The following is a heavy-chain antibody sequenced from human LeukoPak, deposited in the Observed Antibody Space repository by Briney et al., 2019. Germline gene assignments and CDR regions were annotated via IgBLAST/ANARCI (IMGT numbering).Heavy chain of an antibody. D-gene: IGHD5-18*01. CDR1: GFTFSGCG. CDR2: IWYDGRDK. V-gene: IGHV3-30*02. Sequence: GGSLRPSCAASGFTFSGCGMHWVRQAPGKGLEGVAFIWYDGRDKYYVDSVKGRFTISRDNSKNTLYLQMNSLRAEDTAMYYCAKDPYSYGSYFDYWGQGTLVTVSS. J-gene: IGHJ4*02. CDR3: AKDPYSYGSYFDY.